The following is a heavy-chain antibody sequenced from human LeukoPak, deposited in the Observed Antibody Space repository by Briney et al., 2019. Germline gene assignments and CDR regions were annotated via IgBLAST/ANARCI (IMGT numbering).Heavy chain of an antibody. Sequence: GASVKVSCKASGSTFTGYYMHWVRQAPGQGLEWMGWINPNSGGTNYAQKFQGRVTMTRDTSISTAYMELSRLISDDTAVYYCARCIYDILSGHYPIDYWGQGTLVTVSS. V-gene: IGHV1-2*02. CDR2: INPNSGGT. CDR1: GSTFTGYY. D-gene: IGHD3-9*01. J-gene: IGHJ4*02. CDR3: ARCIYDILSGHYPIDY.